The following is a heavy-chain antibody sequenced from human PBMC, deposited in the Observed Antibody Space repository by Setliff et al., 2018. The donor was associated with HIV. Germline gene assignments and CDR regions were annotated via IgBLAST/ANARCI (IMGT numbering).Heavy chain of an antibody. Sequence: PSETLSLTCTVSGGSISSYYWSWIRQPPGKGLEWIGYIYYSGTTNYNPSLKSRVTISVDMSKNQFSLKLSSVTAADTAVYYCARHLGCGGDCYSGYFQHWGQGTPVTVSS. CDR2: IYYSGTT. D-gene: IGHD2-21*02. J-gene: IGHJ1*01. CDR3: ARHLGCGGDCYSGYFQH. CDR1: GGSISSYY. V-gene: IGHV4-59*08.